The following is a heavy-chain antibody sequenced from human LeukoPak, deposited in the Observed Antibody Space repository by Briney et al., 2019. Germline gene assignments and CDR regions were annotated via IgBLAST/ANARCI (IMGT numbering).Heavy chain of an antibody. CDR1: GGSFSGYY. CDR2: IYYSGST. V-gene: IGHV4-59*01. J-gene: IGHJ6*02. D-gene: IGHD3-3*01. CDR3: AGAESYYDFWSGYYAHSYGMDV. Sequence: SETLSLTCAVYGGSFSGYYWSWIRQPPGKGLEWIGYIYYSGSTNYNPSLKSRVTISVDTSKNQFSLKLSSVTAADTAVYYCAGAESYYDFWSGYYAHSYGMDVWGQGTTVTVSS.